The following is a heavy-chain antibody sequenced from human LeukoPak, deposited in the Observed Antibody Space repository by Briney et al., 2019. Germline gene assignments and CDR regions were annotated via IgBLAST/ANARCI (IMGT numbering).Heavy chain of an antibody. Sequence: SENLSLTCTVSGYSISSGNYWGWIRQPPGKGLEWIGSIYHSGSTYYNPSLKSRVTISVDTSKNQFSLKLSSVTAADTAVYYCARVYGDFYFDYWGQGTLVTVSS. V-gene: IGHV4-38-2*02. CDR1: GYSISSGNY. CDR2: IYHSGST. CDR3: ARVYGDFYFDY. J-gene: IGHJ4*02. D-gene: IGHD4-17*01.